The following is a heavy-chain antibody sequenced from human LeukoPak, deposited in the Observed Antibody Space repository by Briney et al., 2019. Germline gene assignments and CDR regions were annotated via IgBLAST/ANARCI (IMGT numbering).Heavy chain of an antibody. Sequence: PGGSLRLSSAASGFTFSSYAMSWVRQAPGKGLEWVSAISGSGGSTYYADSVKGRFTISRDNSKNTLYLQMNSLRAEDTAVYYCANYYGSGSYFPSWGQGTLVTVSS. V-gene: IGHV3-23*01. CDR3: ANYYGSGSYFPS. CDR2: ISGSGGST. D-gene: IGHD3-10*01. J-gene: IGHJ5*02. CDR1: GFTFSSYA.